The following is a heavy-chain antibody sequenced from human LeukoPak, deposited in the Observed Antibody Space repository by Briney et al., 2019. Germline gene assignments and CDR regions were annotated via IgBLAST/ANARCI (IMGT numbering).Heavy chain of an antibody. D-gene: IGHD4-11*01. CDR1: GGSFSGYY. CDR2: INHSGST. Sequence: PSETLSLTCAVYGGSFSGYYWSWIRQPPGKGLEWIGEINHSGSTNYNPSLKSRVTISVDTSKNQFSLKLSSVTAADTAVYYCAREGPTVTTANWFDPWGQGTLVTVSS. J-gene: IGHJ5*02. V-gene: IGHV4-34*01. CDR3: AREGPTVTTANWFDP.